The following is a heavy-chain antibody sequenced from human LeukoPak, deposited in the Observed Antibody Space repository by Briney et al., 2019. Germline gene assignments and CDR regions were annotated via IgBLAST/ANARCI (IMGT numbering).Heavy chain of an antibody. CDR1: GFTFSSYG. V-gene: IGHV3-30*03. CDR3: ARKGNAFDF. J-gene: IGHJ3*01. CDR2: ISYDGSNK. D-gene: IGHD3-10*01. Sequence: GRSLRLSCAASGFTFSSYGMHWVRQAPGKGLEWVAVISYDGSNKYYADSVKGRFTISRDNTKNSLYLQMDSLRAEDTAVYYCARKGNAFDFWGQGTMVTVSS.